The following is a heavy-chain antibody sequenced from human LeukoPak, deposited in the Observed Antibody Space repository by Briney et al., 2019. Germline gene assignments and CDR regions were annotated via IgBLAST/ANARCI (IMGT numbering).Heavy chain of an antibody. CDR3: AREASGLPQNDAFDI. D-gene: IGHD3-10*01. Sequence: GXSLRLSCAASGFTFSSYWMSWVRQAPGKGLEWVANIKQDGSEKYYVDSVKGRFTISRDNAKNSLYLQMNSLRAEDTAVYYCAREASGLPQNDAFDIWGQGTMVTVSS. V-gene: IGHV3-7*01. CDR2: IKQDGSEK. CDR1: GFTFSSYW. J-gene: IGHJ3*02.